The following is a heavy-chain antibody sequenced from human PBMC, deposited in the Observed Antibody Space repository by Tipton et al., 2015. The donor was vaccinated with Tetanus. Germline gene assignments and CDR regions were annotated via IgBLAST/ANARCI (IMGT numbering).Heavy chain of an antibody. J-gene: IGHJ6*02. Sequence: QLVQSGAEVEKPGASVKVSCKASGYTFTSYGISWVRQAPGRGLEWMGWISAYNGNTNYAQKLQGRVTMTTDTSTSTAYMELRSLRSDDTAVYYCARKIAARLGYYYGMDVWGQGTTVTVSS. D-gene: IGHD6-6*01. CDR2: ISAYNGNT. CDR3: ARKIAARLGYYYGMDV. CDR1: GYTFTSYG. V-gene: IGHV1-18*04.